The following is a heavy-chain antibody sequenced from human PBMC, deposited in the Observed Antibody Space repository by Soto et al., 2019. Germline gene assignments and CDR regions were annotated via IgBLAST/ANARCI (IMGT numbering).Heavy chain of an antibody. V-gene: IGHV4-34*01. Sequence: KPSETLSLTCAVYGGSFSGYYWNWIRQPPGKGLEWIGEIDHSGYTNYNPSLKSRVTISVDTSKNQFPLRLTSVTAADTAVYYCARVRDWFDPWGQGTLVTVSS. J-gene: IGHJ5*02. CDR2: IDHSGYT. CDR1: GGSFSGYY. CDR3: ARVRDWFDP. D-gene: IGHD3-3*01.